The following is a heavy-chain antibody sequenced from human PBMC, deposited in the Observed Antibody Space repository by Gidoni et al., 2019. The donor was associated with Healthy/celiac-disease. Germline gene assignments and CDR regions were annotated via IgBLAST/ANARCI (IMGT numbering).Heavy chain of an antibody. CDR3: AKDISYYDSRGFDY. J-gene: IGHJ4*02. V-gene: IGHV3-9*01. Sequence: EVQLVESGGGLVQPGRSLRLSCAASGFTFDDYAMHWVRQAPGKGLEWVSGISWNSGSIGYADSVKGRFTISRDNAKNSLYLQMNSLRAEDTALYYCAKDISYYDSRGFDYWGQGTLVTVSS. CDR1: GFTFDDYA. CDR2: ISWNSGSI. D-gene: IGHD3-22*01.